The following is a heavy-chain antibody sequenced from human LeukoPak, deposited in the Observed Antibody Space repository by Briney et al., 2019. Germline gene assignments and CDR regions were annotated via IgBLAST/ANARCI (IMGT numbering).Heavy chain of an antibody. CDR3: AREGQIDSSGYYPPFDY. Sequence: ASVKVSCKASGYTFTSYGISWVRQAPGQGLEWMGWISAYNGNTNYAQKLQGRVTMTTDTSTSTAYMELRSLRSDDTAVYYCAREGQIDSSGYYPPFDYWGQGTLVTVSS. CDR1: GYTFTSYG. V-gene: IGHV1-18*01. CDR2: ISAYNGNT. J-gene: IGHJ4*02. D-gene: IGHD3-22*01.